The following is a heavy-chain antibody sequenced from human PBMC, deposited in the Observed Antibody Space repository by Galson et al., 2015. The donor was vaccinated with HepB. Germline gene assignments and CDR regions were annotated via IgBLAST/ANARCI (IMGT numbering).Heavy chain of an antibody. CDR1: GGTFSSYA. V-gene: IGHV1-69*13. Sequence: SVKVSCKASGGTFSSYAISWVRQAPGQGLEWMGGIIPIFGTANYAQKFQGRVTITADESTSTAYMELSSLRSEDTAVYYCAREPYCGGDCYSGYYYMDVWDKGTTVTVSS. J-gene: IGHJ6*03. D-gene: IGHD2-21*01. CDR3: AREPYCGGDCYSGYYYMDV. CDR2: IIPIFGTA.